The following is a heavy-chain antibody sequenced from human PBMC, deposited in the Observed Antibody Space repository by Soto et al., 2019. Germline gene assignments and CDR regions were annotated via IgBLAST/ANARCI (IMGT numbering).Heavy chain of an antibody. CDR1: GFTVSSNY. CDR2: IFSGGST. Sequence: EVQLVESGGGLVQPGGSLRLSCVASGFTVSSNYMSWVRQAPGKGLEWVSVIFSGGSTNYADSVKGRFTISRDNSKNTLYLQMNNLRAEDTAVYYCATRVTAGYWGQGTLVTVSS. V-gene: IGHV3-66*01. CDR3: ATRVTAGY. D-gene: IGHD2-21*02. J-gene: IGHJ4*02.